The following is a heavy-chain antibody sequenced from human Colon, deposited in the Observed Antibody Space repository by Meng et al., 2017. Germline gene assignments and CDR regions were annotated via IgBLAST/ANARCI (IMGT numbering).Heavy chain of an antibody. CDR1: GFTFSDYW. D-gene: IGHD4-17*01. CDR3: ASLSPPVTEKWIDP. J-gene: IGHJ5*02. Sequence: VEAGESGGGLVQAGVSLRLSWAASGFTFSDYWMNWGCQVPGKGLEWVARMNGDGGSVSYADSVKGRFTISRDNSKSTLYLQMTDLRVDDTAVYYCASLSPPVTEKWIDPWGQGTLVTVSS. CDR2: MNGDGGSV. V-gene: IGHV3-74*01.